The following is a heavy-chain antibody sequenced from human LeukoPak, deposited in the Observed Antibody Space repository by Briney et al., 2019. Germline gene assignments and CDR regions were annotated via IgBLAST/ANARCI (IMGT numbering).Heavy chain of an antibody. CDR3: ARGRVSRLRNFDY. CDR2: INHSGST. J-gene: IGHJ4*02. Sequence: SETLSLTCAVYGGSSSGYYWSWIRQPPGKGLEWIGEINHSGSTNYNPSLKSRVTISVDTSKNQFSLKLSSVTAADTAVYYCARGRVSRLRNFDYWGQGTLVTVSS. D-gene: IGHD3-10*01. V-gene: IGHV4-34*01. CDR1: GGSSSGYY.